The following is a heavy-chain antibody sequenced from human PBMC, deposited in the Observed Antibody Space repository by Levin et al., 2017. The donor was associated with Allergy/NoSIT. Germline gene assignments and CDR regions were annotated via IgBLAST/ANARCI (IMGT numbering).Heavy chain of an antibody. J-gene: IGHJ5*02. CDR1: GFTFDDYA. Sequence: SLKISCAASGFTFDDYAMHWVRQAPGKGLEWVSGISWNSGSIGYADSVKGRFTISRDNAKNSLYLQMNSLRAEDTALYYCARDTTVGGEAWGQGTLVTVSS. CDR3: ARDTTVGGEA. CDR2: ISWNSGSI. V-gene: IGHV3-9*01. D-gene: IGHD6-19*01.